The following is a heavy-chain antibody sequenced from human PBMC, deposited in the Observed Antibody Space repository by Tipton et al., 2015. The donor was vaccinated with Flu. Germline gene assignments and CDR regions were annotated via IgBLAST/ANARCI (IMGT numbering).Heavy chain of an antibody. CDR3: AREGSYPSNFDY. V-gene: IGHV4-39*02. D-gene: IGHD1-26*01. Sequence: TLSLTCNVSGGSISSSSDYWGWIRQPPGKGLEWIGTIYSSGSTYFNASLRSRVTISVDTSKHQFSLKLSSVTAADTAVYYCAREGSYPSNFDYWGQGTLVTVSS. J-gene: IGHJ4*02. CDR1: GGSISSSSDY. CDR2: IYSSGST.